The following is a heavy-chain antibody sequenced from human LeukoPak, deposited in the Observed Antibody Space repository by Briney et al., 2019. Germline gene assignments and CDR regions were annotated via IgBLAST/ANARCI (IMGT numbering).Heavy chain of an antibody. CDR1: GAALSEYY. Sequence: PSETLSLTCAVYGAALSEYYWSWIRQSPGKGLEGIGEVAHRGPTVYSPTLNRKYNPSFKSRVTMSVDPSKNQFSLKLSSVTAADTAVYYCARDWKPGTYSGSPWRFDPWGQGTLVTVSS. J-gene: IGHJ5*02. D-gene: IGHD1-26*01. V-gene: IGHV4-59*12. CDR2: VAHRGPT. CDR3: ARDWKPGTYSGSPWRFDP.